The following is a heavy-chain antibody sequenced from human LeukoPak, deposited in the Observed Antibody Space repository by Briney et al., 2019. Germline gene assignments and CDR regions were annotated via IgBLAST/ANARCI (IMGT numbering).Heavy chain of an antibody. CDR3: ARTENYIPEDCFDP. Sequence: PSETLSLTCSVSGGSIGSSSYCWVWIRQPPGKGLEWIGPICYSGSTFYNPSLKSRVTLSVDTSKNQFSLKLSSVTAADTAVYYCARTENYIPEDCFDPWGQGTLVTVSS. J-gene: IGHJ5*02. D-gene: IGHD5-24*01. CDR2: ICYSGST. CDR1: GGSIGSSSYC. V-gene: IGHV4-39*01.